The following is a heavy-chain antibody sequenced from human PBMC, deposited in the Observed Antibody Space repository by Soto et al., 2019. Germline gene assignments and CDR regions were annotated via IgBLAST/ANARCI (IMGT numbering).Heavy chain of an antibody. CDR2: ISYDGSNK. J-gene: IGHJ6*02. Sequence: LRLSCAASGFTFSSYAMHWVRQAPGKGLEWVAVISYDGSNKYYADSVKGRFTISRDNSKNTLYLQMNSLRAEDTAVYYCARDLERWLQDYYYYGMDVWGQGTTVTVSS. CDR3: ARDLERWLQDYYYYGMDV. D-gene: IGHD5-12*01. CDR1: GFTFSSYA. V-gene: IGHV3-30-3*01.